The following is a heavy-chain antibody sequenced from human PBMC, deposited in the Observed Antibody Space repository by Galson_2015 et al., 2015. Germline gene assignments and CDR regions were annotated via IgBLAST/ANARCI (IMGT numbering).Heavy chain of an antibody. D-gene: IGHD3-16*01. CDR2: IGGRGSKT. V-gene: IGHV3-23*01. Sequence: LRLSCATSGFTFGNSAMAWVRQAPGKGLEWVAAIGGRGSKTHYSDSAQGRFIVSRDNSKKTLFLQMNGLRVDDTAMYFCARGRGSAWSKGDWLDPWGQGTLVIVSS. J-gene: IGHJ5*02. CDR3: ARGRGSAWSKGDWLDP. CDR1: GFTFGNSA.